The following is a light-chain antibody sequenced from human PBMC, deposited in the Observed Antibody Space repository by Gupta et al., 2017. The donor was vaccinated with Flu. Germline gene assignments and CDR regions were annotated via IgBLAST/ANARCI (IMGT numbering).Light chain of an antibody. V-gene: IGLV2-14*01. CDR3: SSFTTSSTWV. CDR2: EVS. Sequence: QSALTQPASVSGSPGQSITLSCTGTRSDVGAYSYVSWYQQDPGKAPKLMIYEVSNRPSGVSNRFSGSKSGNTASLTISGLQAEDEADYYCSSFTTSSTWVFGGGTKLTVL. CDR1: RSDVGAYSY. J-gene: IGLJ3*02.